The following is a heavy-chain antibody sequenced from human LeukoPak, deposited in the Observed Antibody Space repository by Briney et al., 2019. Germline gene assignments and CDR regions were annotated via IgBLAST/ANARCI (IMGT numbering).Heavy chain of an antibody. Sequence: GGSLRLSCAASGFTFSSYGMHWVRQAPGKGLEWVAVISYDGSNKYYADSVKGRFTISRDNSKNTLYLQMNSLRAEDTAVYYRAKWGLGYCSSTSCSELDYWGQGTLVTVSS. CDR2: ISYDGSNK. CDR3: AKWGLGYCSSTSCSELDY. D-gene: IGHD2-2*01. J-gene: IGHJ4*02. CDR1: GFTFSSYG. V-gene: IGHV3-30*18.